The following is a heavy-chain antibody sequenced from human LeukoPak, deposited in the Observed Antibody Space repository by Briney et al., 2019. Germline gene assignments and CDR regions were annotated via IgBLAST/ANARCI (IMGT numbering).Heavy chain of an antibody. J-gene: IGHJ5*02. D-gene: IGHD6-13*01. CDR1: GDSISSGGYF. CDR2: IYYSGST. Sequence: PSETLSLTCTVSGDSISSGGYFWVWIRQPPGKGLEWIGSIYYSGSTYYNSSLRSRLTISVDRSKNQFSLRLSSVTAADTAMYYCARAIAAAGTYWFDPWGQGTLVTVSS. V-gene: IGHV4-39*07. CDR3: ARAIAAAGTYWFDP.